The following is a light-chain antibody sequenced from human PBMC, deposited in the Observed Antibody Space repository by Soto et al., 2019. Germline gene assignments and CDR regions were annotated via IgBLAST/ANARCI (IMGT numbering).Light chain of an antibody. V-gene: IGLV2-14*01. Sequence: QSALTQPASVSGSAGQSITISCTGTSSDVGGYNYVSWYQQHPGKAPKLMIYEVSNRPSGASSRFSGSKSGNTASLTVSGLQAEDEADYYCSSHAGSNNYVFGTGTKLTVL. CDR1: SSDVGGYNY. CDR2: EVS. CDR3: SSHAGSNNYV. J-gene: IGLJ1*01.